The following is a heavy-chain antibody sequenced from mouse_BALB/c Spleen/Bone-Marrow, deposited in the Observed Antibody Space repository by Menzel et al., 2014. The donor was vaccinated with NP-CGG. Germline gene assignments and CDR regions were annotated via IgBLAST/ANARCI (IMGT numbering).Heavy chain of an antibody. V-gene: IGHV1S81*02. CDR1: GYTFTSYY. J-gene: IGHJ3*01. Sequence: QVQLQQSGAELVKPGASVKLSCKASGYTFTSYYMYWVKQRPGQGLEWIGEITPSNGDTNFNEKFKSKATLTVDKSSSTAYMQLSSLTSEDSAVYYCSREEAYWGQGTLVTVSA. CDR2: ITPSNGDT. CDR3: SREEAY.